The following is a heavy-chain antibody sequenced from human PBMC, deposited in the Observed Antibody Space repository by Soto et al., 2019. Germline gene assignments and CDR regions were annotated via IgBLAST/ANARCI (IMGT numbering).Heavy chain of an antibody. J-gene: IGHJ6*02. V-gene: IGHV1-2*02. D-gene: IGHD2-15*01. CDR2: INPDSGVT. Sequence: QVQLVQSGAEVKKPGASVKVSCKTSGYTFSDYYIHWVRQAPGQGLEWLGWINPDSGVTNSAQKFQDRVTMTRVTSISTAYMELRGLRSDDTAVYFCARDGKYSFGPYSHAALDVWGQGTTVTVSS. CDR3: ARDGKYSFGPYSHAALDV. CDR1: GYTFSDYY.